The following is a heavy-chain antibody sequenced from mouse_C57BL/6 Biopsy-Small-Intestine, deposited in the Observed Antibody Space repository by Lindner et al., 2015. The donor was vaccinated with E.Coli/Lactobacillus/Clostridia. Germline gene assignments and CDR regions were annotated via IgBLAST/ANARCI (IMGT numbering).Heavy chain of an antibody. V-gene: IGHV1-80*01. CDR2: IYPGDGDT. CDR1: GYTFTSYT. Sequence: VQLQESGAELARPGASVKMSCKASGYTFTSYTIHWVKQRPGKGLEWIGQIYPGDGDTNYNGKFKGKATLTADKSSSTAYMQLSSLTSEDSAVYFCARAYARGFAYWGQGTLVTVSA. J-gene: IGHJ3*01. CDR3: ARAYARGFAY. D-gene: IGHD1-1*01.